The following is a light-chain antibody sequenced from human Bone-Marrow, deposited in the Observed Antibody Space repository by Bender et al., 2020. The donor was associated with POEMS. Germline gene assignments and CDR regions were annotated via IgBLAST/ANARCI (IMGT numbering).Light chain of an antibody. Sequence: QSVLTQPPSVSGTPGQRVTISCSGSGSNIGGYPVNWYQQLPGTAPRLLIYTNNERPSGIPERFSGSNSGNTATLTISRVEAGDEADYYCQVWDSSSDHVVFGGGTKVTVL. V-gene: IGLV1-44*01. CDR3: QVWDSSSDHVV. J-gene: IGLJ2*01. CDR1: GSNIGGYP. CDR2: TNN.